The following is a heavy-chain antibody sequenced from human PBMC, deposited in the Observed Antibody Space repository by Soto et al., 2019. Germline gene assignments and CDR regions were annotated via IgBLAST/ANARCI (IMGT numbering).Heavy chain of an antibody. CDR1: GDTFSFYS. J-gene: IGHJ4*02. V-gene: IGHV1-69*04. Sequence: QVQLVQSGAEVKRPGSSVKVSCKASGDTFSFYSINWVRQAPGLGLEWMGRVNPILSMSNYAQRFQGRVTMTADKSTSTAYMELSGLRSEDTAMYYWATSYGSGYRAFDYWGQGALVTGSS. CDR3: ATSYGSGYRAFDY. D-gene: IGHD3-10*01. CDR2: VNPILSMS.